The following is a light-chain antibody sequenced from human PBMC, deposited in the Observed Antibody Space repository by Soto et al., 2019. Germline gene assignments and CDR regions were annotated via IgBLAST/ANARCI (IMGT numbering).Light chain of an antibody. J-gene: IGKJ5*01. CDR3: QQYSNLIT. CDR2: DAS. Sequence: DIQMTQSPSSLSASVGDRVTITCQASQDVSNYLNWYQQKLGKAPKLLIYDASNLETGVPSRFSGSGSGTYFSFTISSLQPEDFATYYCQQYSNLITFGQVTRLGI. V-gene: IGKV1-33*01. CDR1: QDVSNY.